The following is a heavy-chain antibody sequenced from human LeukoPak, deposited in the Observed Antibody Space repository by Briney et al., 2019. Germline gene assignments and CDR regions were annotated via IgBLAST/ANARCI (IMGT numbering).Heavy chain of an antibody. CDR1: GFTFGSYE. CDR3: AELGITMIGGV. D-gene: IGHD3-10*02. J-gene: IGHJ6*04. CDR2: ISSSGSTI. V-gene: IGHV3-48*03. Sequence: GSLRLSCAASGFTFGSYEMNWVRQAPGKGLEWASYISSSGSTIYYADSVKGRFTISRDNAKNSLYLQMNSLRAEDTAVYYCAELGITMIGGVWGKGTTVTISS.